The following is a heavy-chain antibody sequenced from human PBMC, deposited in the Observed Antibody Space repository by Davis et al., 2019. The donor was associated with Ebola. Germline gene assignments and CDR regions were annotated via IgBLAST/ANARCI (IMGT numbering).Heavy chain of an antibody. J-gene: IGHJ2*01. V-gene: IGHV3-21*04. CDR3: ARVTVTYYYDSSGYYAYWYFDL. CDR1: GFTFSSYS. D-gene: IGHD3-22*01. CDR2: ISSSSSYI. Sequence: GGSLRLSCAASGFTFSSYSMNWVRQAPGKGLEWVSSISSSSSYIYYADSVKGRFTISRDNAKNSLYLQMNSLRAEDTAVYYCARVTVTYYYDSSGYYAYWYFDLWGRGTLVTASS.